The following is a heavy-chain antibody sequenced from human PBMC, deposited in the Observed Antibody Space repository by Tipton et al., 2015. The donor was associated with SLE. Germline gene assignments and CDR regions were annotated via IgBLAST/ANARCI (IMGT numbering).Heavy chain of an antibody. CDR2: IYHSGST. Sequence: TLSLTCSVSGGSISGSMYYWAWVRPSPRKGLEWIGNIYHSGSTNYNPSLKSRVTISVDTSKNQFSLRLGSVTAADTAVYYCARRRVDFDYWGQGTLVTVSS. CDR1: GGSISGSMYY. J-gene: IGHJ4*02. CDR3: ARRRVDFDY. V-gene: IGHV4-39*07.